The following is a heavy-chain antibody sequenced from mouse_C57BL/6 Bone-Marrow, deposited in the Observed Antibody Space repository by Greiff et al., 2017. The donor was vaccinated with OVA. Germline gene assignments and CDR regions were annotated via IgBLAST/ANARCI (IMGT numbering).Heavy chain of an antibody. J-gene: IGHJ2*01. CDR3: TAWDYDYDVGY. D-gene: IGHD2-4*01. V-gene: IGHV14-4*01. CDR2: IDPENGDT. CDR1: GFNIKDDY. Sequence: EVQVVESGAELVRPGASVKLSCTASGFNIKDDYMHWVKQRPEQGLEWIGWIDPENGDTEYASKFQGKATITADTSSNTAYLQLSSLTSEDTAVYYDTAWDYDYDVGYWGQGTTLTVSS.